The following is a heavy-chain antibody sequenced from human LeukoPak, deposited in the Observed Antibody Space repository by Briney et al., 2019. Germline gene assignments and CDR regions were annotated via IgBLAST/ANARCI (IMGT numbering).Heavy chain of an antibody. CDR3: ATDREFDY. CDR2: ILPLLGIA. Sequence: SANISCKASGRTFNSDAISWERHAHGQGLEWMGRILPLLGIANDAQKSQGRLTITAEKSTSTAYMKLSSLRSENTAVYYCATDREFDYGGQGTLVTASS. CDR1: GRTFNSDA. V-gene: IGHV1-69*04. J-gene: IGHJ4*02. D-gene: IGHD3-10*01.